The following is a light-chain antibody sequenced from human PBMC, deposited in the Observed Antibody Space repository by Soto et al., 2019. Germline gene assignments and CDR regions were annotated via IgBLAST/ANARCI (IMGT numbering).Light chain of an antibody. V-gene: IGKV3-15*01. J-gene: IGKJ5*01. CDR2: GAS. CDR3: QQSNYWPTIT. CDR1: QSLSSSY. Sequence: EIVLTQSPGTLSLSPGERATLSCGASQSLSSSYLACYHKKPGQAPRLLTYGASKRATGIPDSFSGSGSGTEFTPTISSLQSADFAVYYCQQSNYWPTITFGQGTRLEIK.